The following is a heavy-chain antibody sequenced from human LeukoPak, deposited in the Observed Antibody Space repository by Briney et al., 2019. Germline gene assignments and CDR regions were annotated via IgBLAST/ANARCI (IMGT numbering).Heavy chain of an antibody. CDR2: INPNSGGT. CDR3: AREEFRLTGESLDAFDI. D-gene: IGHD7-27*01. J-gene: IGHJ3*02. V-gene: IGHV1-2*02. CDR1: GYTFTGYY. Sequence: ASVKVSCKASGYTFTGYYMHWVRQAPGQGLEWMGWINPNSGGTNYAQKFQGRVTMTRDTSISTAYMELSRLRSDDTAVYYCAREEFRLTGESLDAFDIWGQGTMVTVSS.